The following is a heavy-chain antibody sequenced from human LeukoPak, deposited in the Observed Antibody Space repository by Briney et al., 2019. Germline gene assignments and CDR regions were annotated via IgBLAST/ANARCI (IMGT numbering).Heavy chain of an antibody. D-gene: IGHD1-26*01. V-gene: IGHV3-48*01. Sequence: GGSLRLSCAASRFTFSNYGVNWVRQAPGKGLEWVSYINSRSSTIYYADSVRGRFTISRDNAKNSLYLQMNSLKAEDTAIYYCAREVGTXQAFDIWGQGTMVTXSS. CDR1: RFTFSNYG. CDR3: AREVGTXQAFDI. CDR2: INSRSSTI. J-gene: IGHJ3*02.